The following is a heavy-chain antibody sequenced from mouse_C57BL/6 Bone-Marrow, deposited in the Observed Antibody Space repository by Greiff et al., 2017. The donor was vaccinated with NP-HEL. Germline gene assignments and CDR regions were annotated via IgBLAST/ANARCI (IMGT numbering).Heavy chain of an antibody. D-gene: IGHD1-1*01. CDR2: IWSGGST. J-gene: IGHJ1*03. V-gene: IGHV2-2*01. CDR3: ARMKGSSYDWYFDV. Sequence: VQRVESGPGLVQPSQSLSITCTVSGFSLTSYGVHWVRQSPGKGLEWLGVIWSGGSTDYNAAFISRLSISKDNSKSQVFFKMNSLQADDTAIYYCARMKGSSYDWYFDVWGTGTTVTVSS. CDR1: GFSLTSYG.